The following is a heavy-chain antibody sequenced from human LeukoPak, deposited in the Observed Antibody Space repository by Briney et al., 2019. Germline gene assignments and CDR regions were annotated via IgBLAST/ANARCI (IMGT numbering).Heavy chain of an antibody. Sequence: SETLSLTCAVYGGSFSGYYWSWIRQPPGKGLEWIGEINHSGSTNYNPSIKSRVTISVDTSKNQFSLNLTSVTAADTAVYYCASRNDILTGYVFDFWGQGTLVTVSS. CDR2: INHSGST. D-gene: IGHD3-9*01. V-gene: IGHV4-34*01. CDR3: ASRNDILTGYVFDF. CDR1: GGSFSGYY. J-gene: IGHJ4*02.